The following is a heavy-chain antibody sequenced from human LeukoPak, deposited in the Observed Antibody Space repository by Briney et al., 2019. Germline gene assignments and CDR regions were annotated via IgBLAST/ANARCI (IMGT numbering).Heavy chain of an antibody. Sequence: GGSLRLSCAASGFTFSSYAMSWVRQAPGKGLEWVSAISGGGGSTYYADSVKGRFTISRDNSKNTLYLQMNSLRAEDTAVYYCAKVSDCSGGSCYFIEFDYWGQGTLVTVSS. CDR2: ISGGGGST. V-gene: IGHV3-23*01. J-gene: IGHJ4*02. CDR3: AKVSDCSGGSCYFIEFDY. D-gene: IGHD2-15*01. CDR1: GFTFSSYA.